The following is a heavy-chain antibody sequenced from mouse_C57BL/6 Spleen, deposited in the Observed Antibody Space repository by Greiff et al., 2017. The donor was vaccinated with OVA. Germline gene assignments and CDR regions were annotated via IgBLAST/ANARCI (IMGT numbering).Heavy chain of an antibody. CDR1: GYTFTRYW. CDR2: IDPSDSYT. CDR3: ARRGWTYAMDY. V-gene: IGHV1-69*01. J-gene: IGHJ4*01. Sequence: QVQLQQPGAELVMPGASVKLSCKASGYTFTRYWMHWVKQRPGQGLEWIGEIDPSDSYTNYNQNFKGKSTLTVDKSSSTAYMLLSSLTSEDSAVYYCARRGWTYAMDYWGQGTSVTVSS. D-gene: IGHD1-1*02.